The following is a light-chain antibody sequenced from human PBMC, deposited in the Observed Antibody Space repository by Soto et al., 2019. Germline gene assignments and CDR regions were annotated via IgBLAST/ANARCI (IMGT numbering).Light chain of an antibody. Sequence: VLSQSPLSLPVTLGQPSSISYRSDQRFVPRYGNACFSWFQHRPGRSPRRLIYQVSIRDAGVPARFSGSGSGTDFALKISRVEAEDVGLYYCMQGTHWPITFGQGTRLEI. CDR1: QRFVPRYGNAC. V-gene: IGKV2-30*02. CDR2: QVS. CDR3: MQGTHWPIT. J-gene: IGKJ5*01.